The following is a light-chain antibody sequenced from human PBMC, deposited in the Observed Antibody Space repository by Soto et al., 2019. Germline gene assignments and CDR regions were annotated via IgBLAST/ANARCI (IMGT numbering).Light chain of an antibody. CDR2: GAS. CDR1: QSIGTW. J-gene: IGKJ1*01. Sequence: DIQMTQSPSTLSASVGDSVTVTCRASQSIGTWLAWYQHKPGTAPKLLIDGASSLEAGVSSRFSGSGSGTEFTLNISGLQPDDFATYYCQHYNSYSEAFGQGTKVDIK. V-gene: IGKV1-5*01. CDR3: QHYNSYSEA.